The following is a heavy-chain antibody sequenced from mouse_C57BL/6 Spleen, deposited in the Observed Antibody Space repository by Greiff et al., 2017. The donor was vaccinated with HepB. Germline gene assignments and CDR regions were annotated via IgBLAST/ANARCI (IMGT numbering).Heavy chain of an antibody. CDR1: GFTFSDYG. CDR2: ISSGSSTI. CDR3: ATVGYGYYFDD. Sequence: EVKLVESGGGLVKPGGSLKLSCAASGFTFSDYGMHWVRQAPEKGLAWVAYISSGSSTIYYADTVKGRFTISRDNAKNTLFLQMTSLRSEDTAMYYCATVGYGYYFDDWGQGTTLTVSS. V-gene: IGHV5-17*01. D-gene: IGHD1-1*02. J-gene: IGHJ2*01.